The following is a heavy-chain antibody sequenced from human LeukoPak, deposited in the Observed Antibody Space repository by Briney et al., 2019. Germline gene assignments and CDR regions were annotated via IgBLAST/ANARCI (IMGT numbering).Heavy chain of an antibody. CDR2: IIPIFGTA. CDR3: ASRSPHCTNGVCYDY. Sequence: GASVKVSCKASGGTFSSYAISWVRQAPGQGLEWMGGIIPIFGTANYAQKFQGRVTITADKSTSTAYMELSSLRSEDTAVYYCASRSPHCTNGVCYDYWGQGTLVTVSS. CDR1: GGTFSSYA. V-gene: IGHV1-69*06. J-gene: IGHJ4*02. D-gene: IGHD2-8*01.